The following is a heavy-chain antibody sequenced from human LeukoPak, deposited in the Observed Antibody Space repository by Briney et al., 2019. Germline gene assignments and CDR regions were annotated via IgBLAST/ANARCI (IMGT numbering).Heavy chain of an antibody. J-gene: IGHJ4*02. CDR3: AISIVATILDY. V-gene: IGHV1-69*02. CDR1: GGTFSSYT. CDR2: IIPILGIA. Sequence: GASVKVSCKASGGTFSSYTISWVRQAPGQGLEWMGRIIPILGIANYAQKFQGRVTITADKSTSTAYKELSSLRSEDTAVYYCAISIVATILDYWGQGTLVTVSS. D-gene: IGHD5-12*01.